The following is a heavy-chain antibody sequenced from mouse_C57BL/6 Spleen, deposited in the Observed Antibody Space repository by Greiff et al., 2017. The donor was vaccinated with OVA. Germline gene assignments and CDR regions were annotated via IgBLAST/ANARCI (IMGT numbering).Heavy chain of an antibody. D-gene: IGHD2-1*01. CDR2: IDPSDSET. CDR3: ASRANYGNPYMDY. J-gene: IGHJ2*01. V-gene: IGHV1-52*01. Sequence: QVQLQQPGAELVRPGSSVKLSCKASGYTFTSYRMHWVKQRPIQGLEWIGNIDPSDSETHYNQKFKDKATLTVDKSSSTAYMQLSSLTSENSADYYCASRANYGNPYMDYWGQGTTLTVSS. CDR1: GYTFTSYR.